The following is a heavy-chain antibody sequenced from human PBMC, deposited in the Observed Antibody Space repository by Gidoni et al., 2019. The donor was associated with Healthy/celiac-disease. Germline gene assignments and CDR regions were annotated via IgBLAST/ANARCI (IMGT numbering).Heavy chain of an antibody. Sequence: QLQLQESGPGLVKPSETLSLTCTVSGGSISSSSYYWGWIRQPPGKGLEWIGSIYYSGSPYYNPSLKSRFTISVDTSKNQFSLKLSSVTAADTAVYYCARHALVVPAAIGASFDPWGQGTLVTVSS. CDR3: ARHALVVPAAIGASFDP. J-gene: IGHJ5*02. CDR2: IYYSGSP. V-gene: IGHV4-39*01. CDR1: GGSISSSSYY. D-gene: IGHD2-2*01.